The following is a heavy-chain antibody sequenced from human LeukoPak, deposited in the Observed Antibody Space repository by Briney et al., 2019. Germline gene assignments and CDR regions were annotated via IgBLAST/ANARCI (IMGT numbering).Heavy chain of an antibody. D-gene: IGHD3-22*01. CDR1: GFTFSSYS. V-gene: IGHV3-21*01. CDR2: ISSSSSYI. CDR3: AKVLIADSYYDSTGAHDGFDM. J-gene: IGHJ3*02. Sequence: KPGGSLRLSCAASGFTFSSYSMNWVRQAPGKGLEWVSSISSSSSYIYYADSVKGRFTISRDNAKNSLYLQMNSLRAEDTAVYYCAKVLIADSYYDSTGAHDGFDMWGQGTMVTVSS.